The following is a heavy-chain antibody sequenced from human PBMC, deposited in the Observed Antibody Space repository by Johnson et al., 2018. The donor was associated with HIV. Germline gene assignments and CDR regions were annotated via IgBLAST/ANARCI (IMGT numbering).Heavy chain of an antibody. CDR1: GFTFSSYD. V-gene: IGHV3-13*01. CDR2: IGTAGDT. Sequence: VQLVESGGGLVQPGGSLRLSCAASGFTFSSYDMYWVRQATGKGLEWVSGIGTAGDTYYPGSVKGRFTISRENAKNSLYLQMNSLRAGDTAVYYCAREGWEPWGAFDILGQGTMVTVSS. CDR3: AREGWEPWGAFDI. J-gene: IGHJ3*02. D-gene: IGHD1-26*01.